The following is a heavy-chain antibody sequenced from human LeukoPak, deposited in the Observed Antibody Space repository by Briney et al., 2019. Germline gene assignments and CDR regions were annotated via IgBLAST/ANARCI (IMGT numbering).Heavy chain of an antibody. J-gene: IGHJ4*02. CDR1: GFTLSSYA. CDR2: ISYDGSNK. CDR3: AREKYSSSWAIYFDY. Sequence: GRTLRLSCAASGFTLSSYAMHWVRQAPGKGREGVAVISYDGSNKYYADSVKGRFNISRDNAKNTLYLQMNSRTAEDTAVYYCAREKYSSSWAIYFDYWGQGTLVTVSS. D-gene: IGHD6-13*01. V-gene: IGHV3-30-3*01.